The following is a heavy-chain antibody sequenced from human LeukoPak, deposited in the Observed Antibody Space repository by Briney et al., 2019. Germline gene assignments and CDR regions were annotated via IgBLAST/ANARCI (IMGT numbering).Heavy chain of an antibody. D-gene: IGHD4-17*01. CDR1: GYIFTTYD. CDR2: ISAKRGKT. V-gene: IGHV1-18*01. CDR3: ERGSPYDYGDFDY. J-gene: IGHJ4*02. Sequence: GASVKVSCKASGYIFTTYDITWVRQAPGQGLEGMGWISAKRGKTNYAQKLQGRVTMTTDTSKSIVYMELRSLRSDDTAVYYCERGSPYDYGDFDYWGRGTLVTVSS.